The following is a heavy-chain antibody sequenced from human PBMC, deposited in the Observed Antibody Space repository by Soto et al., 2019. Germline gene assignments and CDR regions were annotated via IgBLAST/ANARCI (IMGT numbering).Heavy chain of an antibody. V-gene: IGHV3-23*01. CDR2: SSGSGSGGST. Sequence: GGSLRLSCAASGFTFTNFAMTWVRQAPGKGLEWVSISSGSGSGGSTNYADSVKGRFTISRDNSKNTLYLQMNSLRVEDTAVYYCAKDRDDYRNYVFDYWGQGTLVTVSS. D-gene: IGHD4-4*01. CDR3: AKDRDDYRNYVFDY. J-gene: IGHJ4*02. CDR1: GFTFTNFA.